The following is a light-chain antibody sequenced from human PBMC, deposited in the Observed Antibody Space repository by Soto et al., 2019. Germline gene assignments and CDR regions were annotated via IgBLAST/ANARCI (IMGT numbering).Light chain of an antibody. V-gene: IGKV1-16*02. CDR2: AAS. CDR3: QQYHTYPYT. Sequence: DIQMTQSPSSLSASVGDRVTITCRASQGILKYLAWFQQKPGTAPKSLIYAASSLESGVPSKFNGSGSGTEFALTISSLQPEDFATYYCQQYHTYPYTFGQGTKLEIK. J-gene: IGKJ2*01. CDR1: QGILKY.